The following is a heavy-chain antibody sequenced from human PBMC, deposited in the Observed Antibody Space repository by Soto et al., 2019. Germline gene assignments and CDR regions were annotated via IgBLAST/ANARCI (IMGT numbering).Heavy chain of an antibody. CDR1: GYTFSSYW. D-gene: IGHD5-12*01. Sequence: GESLKISCKGSGYTFSSYWIGWVGQMPGKGLEWMGIIYPGGSDTRNNPSFQGQVTISADKSTSIAYLQWSSLKASDTVMYYCARHAAAFDYSGYTVWGQGTLVTVSS. V-gene: IGHV5-51*01. J-gene: IGHJ4*02. CDR3: ARHAAAFDYSGYTV. CDR2: IYPGGSDT.